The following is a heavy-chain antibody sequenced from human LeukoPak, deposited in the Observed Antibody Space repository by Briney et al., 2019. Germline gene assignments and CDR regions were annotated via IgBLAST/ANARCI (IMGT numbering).Heavy chain of an antibody. D-gene: IGHD4-23*01. Sequence: ASVKVSCKASGYTFTGYYMHWVRQAPGQGLEWMGWINPNSGGTNYAQKFQGRVTITADESTSTAYMELSSLRSEDTAVYYCARDLNSPGWGQGTLVTVSS. J-gene: IGHJ4*02. CDR3: ARDLNSPG. V-gene: IGHV1-2*02. CDR2: INPNSGGT. CDR1: GYTFTGYY.